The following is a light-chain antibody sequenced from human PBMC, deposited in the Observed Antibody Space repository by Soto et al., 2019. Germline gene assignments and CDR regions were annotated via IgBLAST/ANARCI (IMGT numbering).Light chain of an antibody. Sequence: DIQLTQSHSILSAYVGDRVTITCRASQNIGTWLAWYQQKPGRAPKLLSFDVSSLQSGVTSRFSGSGSGTEFTLTISSLQPDYSGTYTCNHCAVYSWTVGKGNKWEIK. CDR3: NHCAVYSWT. J-gene: IGKJ1*01. V-gene: IGKV1-5*01. CDR1: QNIGTW. CDR2: DVS.